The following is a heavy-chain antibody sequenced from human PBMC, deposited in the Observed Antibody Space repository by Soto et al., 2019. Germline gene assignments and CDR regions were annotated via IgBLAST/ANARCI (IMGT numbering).Heavy chain of an antibody. D-gene: IGHD2-21*02. V-gene: IGHV3-48*02. CDR3: AREGPHDFNWFDP. Sequence: GGSLRLPCAAPGFTFSSYSMNWVRQAPGKGLEWVSYISSSSSTIYYADSVKGRFTISRDNAKNSLYLQMNSLRDEDTAVYYCAREGPHDFNWFDPWGQGTLVTVSS. CDR1: GFTFSSYS. CDR2: ISSSSSTI. J-gene: IGHJ5*02.